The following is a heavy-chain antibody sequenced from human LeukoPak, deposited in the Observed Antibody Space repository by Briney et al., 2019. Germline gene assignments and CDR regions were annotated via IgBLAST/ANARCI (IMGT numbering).Heavy chain of an antibody. CDR3: ARRYDFWSGYFDY. CDR1: GGSISSSNYY. CDR2: IYYSGST. V-gene: IGHV4-39*01. D-gene: IGHD3-3*01. Sequence: SETLSLTCTVSGGSISSSNYYWGWIRQPPGKGLEGIGSIYYSGSTCYNPSLKSRVTISVDTSNNQFSLKLSSVTAADTAVYYCARRYDFWSGYFDYWGQGTLVTVSS. J-gene: IGHJ4*02.